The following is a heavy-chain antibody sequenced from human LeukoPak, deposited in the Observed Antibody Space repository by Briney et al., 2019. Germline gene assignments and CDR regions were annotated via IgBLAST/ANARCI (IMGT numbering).Heavy chain of an antibody. Sequence: GASVKVSCKASGYTFSTHGISWVRQAPGQGLEWMGWISGNNGNTHYAQKIQGRVTMTTDTSTSTAYMELRSLGSDDTAVYYCASWLYYDSSGYYYVGGYWGQGTLVTVSS. J-gene: IGHJ4*02. V-gene: IGHV1-18*01. CDR1: GYTFSTHG. D-gene: IGHD3-22*01. CDR2: ISGNNGNT. CDR3: ASWLYYDSSGYYYVGGY.